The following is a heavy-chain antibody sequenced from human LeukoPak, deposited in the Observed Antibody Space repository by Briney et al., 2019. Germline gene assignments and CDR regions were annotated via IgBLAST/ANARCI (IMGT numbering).Heavy chain of an antibody. CDR2: IKQDGSEK. CDR1: GFTFRIYW. D-gene: IGHD3-22*01. V-gene: IGHV3-7*04. J-gene: IGHJ4*02. Sequence: PGGSLRLSCAASGFTFRIYWLSWVRQAPGKGREWGANIKQDGSEKHYVDSVKGRLTISRDNAKNSLYLQMNSLRAEDTAVYYCARGYDNFDYWGQGTLVTVSS. CDR3: ARGYDNFDY.